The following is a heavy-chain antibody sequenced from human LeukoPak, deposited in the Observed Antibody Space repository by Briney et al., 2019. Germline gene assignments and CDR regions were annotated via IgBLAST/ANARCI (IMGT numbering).Heavy chain of an antibody. Sequence: GRSLRLSCAASGFTFSSYAMHWVRQAPGKGLEWVAVISYDGSNKYYADSVKGRFTISRDNSKDTLYLQMNSLRAEDTAVYYCAGDGSGSYYQAYYFDYWGQGTLVTVSS. J-gene: IGHJ4*02. V-gene: IGHV3-30*04. CDR2: ISYDGSNK. D-gene: IGHD3-10*01. CDR3: AGDGSGSYYQAYYFDY. CDR1: GFTFSSYA.